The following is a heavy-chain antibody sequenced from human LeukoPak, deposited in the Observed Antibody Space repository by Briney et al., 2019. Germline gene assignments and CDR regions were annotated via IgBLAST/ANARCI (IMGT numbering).Heavy chain of an antibody. CDR3: ARLSIAVAGTEDY. CDR1: GGISSSYA. Sequence: SVKVSCKASGGISSSYAISWVRQAPGQGLEWMGGIIPIFGTANYAQKFQGRVTITADKSTSTAYMELSSLRSEDTAVYYCARLSIAVAGTEDYWGQGTLVTVSS. D-gene: IGHD6-19*01. V-gene: IGHV1-69*06. CDR2: IIPIFGTA. J-gene: IGHJ4*02.